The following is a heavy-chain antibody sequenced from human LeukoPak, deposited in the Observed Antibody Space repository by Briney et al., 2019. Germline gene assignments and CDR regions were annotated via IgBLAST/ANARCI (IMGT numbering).Heavy chain of an antibody. CDR1: GYTFTNYD. V-gene: IGHV1-69*13. D-gene: IGHD3-22*01. Sequence: SVKVSCKTSGYTFTNYDINWVRQAPGQGLEWMGGIIPIFGTANYAQKFQGRVTITADESTSTAYMELSSLRSEDTAVYYCARADSGYYAIFDYWGQGTLVTVSS. CDR3: ARADSGYYAIFDY. J-gene: IGHJ4*02. CDR2: IIPIFGTA.